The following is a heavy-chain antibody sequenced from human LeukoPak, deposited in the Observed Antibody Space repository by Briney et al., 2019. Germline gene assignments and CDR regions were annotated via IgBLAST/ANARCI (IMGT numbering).Heavy chain of an antibody. CDR3: ARGGTGWYWGLDI. V-gene: IGHV1-69*13. J-gene: IGHJ3*02. CDR2: IIPIFGAA. Sequence: ASVKVSCKASGGTFSSYAISWVRQAPGQGLEWMRGIIPIFGAANYAQKFQGRVTITADESTSTAYMELSSLRSEDTAVYYCARGGTGWYWGLDIWGQGTMVTVSS. D-gene: IGHD6-19*01. CDR1: GGTFSSYA.